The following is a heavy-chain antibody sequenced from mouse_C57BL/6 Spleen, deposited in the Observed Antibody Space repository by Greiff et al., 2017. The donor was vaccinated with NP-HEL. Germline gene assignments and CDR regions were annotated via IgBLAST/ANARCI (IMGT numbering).Heavy chain of an antibody. Sequence: EVHLVESGGGLVQPGGSLSLSCAASGFTFTDYYMSWVRQPPGKALEWLGFIRNKANGYTTEYSATVKGRFTISRDNSQSILYLQMNALRAEDSATDYCARYQGTAWFAYWGQRTLVTVSA. D-gene: IGHD3-3*01. J-gene: IGHJ3*01. CDR3: ARYQGTAWFAY. CDR1: GFTFTDYY. V-gene: IGHV7-3*01. CDR2: IRNKANGYTT.